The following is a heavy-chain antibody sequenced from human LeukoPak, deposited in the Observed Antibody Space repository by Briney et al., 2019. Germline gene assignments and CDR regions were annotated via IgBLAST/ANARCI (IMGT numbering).Heavy chain of an antibody. CDR1: GYSFTSYW. D-gene: IGHD3-22*01. CDR3: SRSPQGLILDY. J-gene: IGHJ4*02. CDR2: IDPSDSYT. Sequence: GESLKISCKGSGYSFTSYWISWVRQMPGKGLEWMGRIDPSDSYTNYSPSFQGHVTISADKSISTAYLQWTSLKASDTAMYYCSRSPQGLILDYWGQGTLVTVSS. V-gene: IGHV5-10-1*01.